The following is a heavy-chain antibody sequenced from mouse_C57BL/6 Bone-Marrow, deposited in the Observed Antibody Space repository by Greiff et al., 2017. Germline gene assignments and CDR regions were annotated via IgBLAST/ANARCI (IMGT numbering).Heavy chain of an antibody. J-gene: IGHJ2*01. V-gene: IGHV1-59*01. CDR3: ARITTVVATDY. CDR1: GYTFTSYW. D-gene: IGHD1-1*01. CDR2: IDPSDSYT. Sequence: QVQLQQPGAELVRPGTSVKLSCKASGYTFTSYWMHWVKQRPGQGLEWIGVIDPSDSYTNYNQTFKVKATLTVDTSSSTAYMQLSSLTSDDSAVYYCARITTVVATDYWCQGTTLTVSS.